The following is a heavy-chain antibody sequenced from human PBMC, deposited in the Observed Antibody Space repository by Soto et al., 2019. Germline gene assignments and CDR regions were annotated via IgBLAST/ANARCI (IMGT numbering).Heavy chain of an antibody. D-gene: IGHD3-3*01. V-gene: IGHV4-61*01. CDR2: IYYSGST. J-gene: IGHJ6*02. CDR3: ARDSLTIFGVVIRSGYYYYGMDV. CDR1: GGSVSSGSYY. Sequence: SETLSLTCTVSGGSVSSGSYYWSWIRQPPGKGLEWIGYIYYSGSTNYNPSLKSRVTISVDTSKNQFSLKLSSVTAADTAVYYCARDSLTIFGVVIRSGYYYYGMDVWGQGTTVTVSS.